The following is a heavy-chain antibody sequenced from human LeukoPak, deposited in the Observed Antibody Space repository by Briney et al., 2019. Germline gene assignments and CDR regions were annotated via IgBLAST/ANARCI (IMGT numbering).Heavy chain of an antibody. CDR2: INHSGST. D-gene: IGHD1-14*01. CDR1: GGSFSGYY. V-gene: IGHV4-34*01. CDR3: ASASNRYIFDY. Sequence: SETLSLTCAVYGGSFSGYYWSWIRQPPGKGLEWIGEINHSGSTNYNPSLKSRVTISVDTSKNQFSLKLSSVTAADTAVYYCASASNRYIFDYWGQGTLVTVPS. J-gene: IGHJ4*02.